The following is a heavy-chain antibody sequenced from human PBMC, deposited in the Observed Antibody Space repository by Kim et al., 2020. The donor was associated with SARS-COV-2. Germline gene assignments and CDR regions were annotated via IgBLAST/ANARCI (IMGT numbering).Heavy chain of an antibody. CDR2: IRSKANSYAT. Sequence: GGSLRLSCAASGFTFSYSAMYWVRQASGKGLEWVGRIRSKANSYATAYDVSVKGRFIISRDDSKNTAYLQMNSLKTEDTAIYYCTRVPPYSNSWWDAFDIWGQRTMVTVSS. V-gene: IGHV3-73*01. CDR3: TRVPPYSNSWWDAFDI. D-gene: IGHD6-13*01. J-gene: IGHJ3*02. CDR1: GFTFSYSA.